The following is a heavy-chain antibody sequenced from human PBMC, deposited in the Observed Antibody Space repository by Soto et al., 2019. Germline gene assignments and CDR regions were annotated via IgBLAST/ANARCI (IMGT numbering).Heavy chain of an antibody. V-gene: IGHV3-30*18. Sequence: GGSLRLSCAASGFTFSSYGMHWVRQAPGKGLEWVAVISYDGSNKYYADSVKGRFTISRDNSKNTLYLQMNSLRAEDTAVYYCAKDSDSSGFGYYFDYWGQGTLVTVSS. CDR3: AKDSDSSGFGYYFDY. CDR2: ISYDGSNK. D-gene: IGHD3-22*01. J-gene: IGHJ4*02. CDR1: GFTFSSYG.